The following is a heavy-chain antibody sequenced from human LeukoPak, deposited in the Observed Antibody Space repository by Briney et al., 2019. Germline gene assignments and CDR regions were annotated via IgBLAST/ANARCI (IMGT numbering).Heavy chain of an antibody. CDR2: ISGSGGST. J-gene: IGHJ4*02. CDR1: GFTFSSYA. CDR3: AKDLGDYDWGLSGYFDY. V-gene: IGHV3-23*01. D-gene: IGHD4-17*01. Sequence: QSGGSLRLSCAASGFTFSSYAMSWVRQAPGKGLAWVSAISGSGGSTYYADSVKGRFTISRDNSKNTLYLQMNSLRAEDTAVYYCAKDLGDYDWGLSGYFDYWGQGTLVTVSS.